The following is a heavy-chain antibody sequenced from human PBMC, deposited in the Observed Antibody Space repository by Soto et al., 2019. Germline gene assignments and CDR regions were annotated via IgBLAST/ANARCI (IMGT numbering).Heavy chain of an antibody. V-gene: IGHV3-15*01. CDR1: GFTFSNAW. CDR2: IKSKTDGETT. D-gene: IGHD2-21*02. Sequence: EVQLVDSGGGMVKPGGSLTLSCAASGFTFSNAWMSWVRQAPGKGREWVGRIKSKTDGETTDYAAPVKGRLTMSRDDSKNTMYLQMNSLQIEDTAVYYCTLHIVVVTSVHNYFNHWGQGTLVTVSS. J-gene: IGHJ4*02. CDR3: TLHIVVVTSVHNYFNH.